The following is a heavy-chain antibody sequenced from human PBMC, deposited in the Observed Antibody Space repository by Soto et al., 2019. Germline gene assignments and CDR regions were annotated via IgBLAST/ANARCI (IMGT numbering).Heavy chain of an antibody. J-gene: IGHJ4*02. Sequence: SETLSLTCTVTCDSISSRSYYWGWIRHPPGKGLEWIGSIYYSGSTYNNPSLRSRVSMSIDTSKDQFSLKLKSVTAADTDLCFCARPRTSVVIQDYFDVWGPGSLVTVSS. D-gene: IGHD2-21*01. CDR3: ARPRTSVVIQDYFDV. CDR2: IYYSGST. CDR1: CDSISSRSYY. V-gene: IGHV4-39*01.